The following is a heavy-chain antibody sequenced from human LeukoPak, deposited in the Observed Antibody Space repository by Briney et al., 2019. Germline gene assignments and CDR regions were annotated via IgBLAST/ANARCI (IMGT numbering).Heavy chain of an antibody. Sequence: SETLSLTCAVYGGSFSGYYWSWIRQPPGKGLEWIGEINNSGSTNYNPSLKSRVTISVDTSKNQFSLKLSSVTAADTAVYYCARRGGYSYGYVVAFDIWGQGTMVTVSS. CDR3: ARRGGYSYGYVVAFDI. J-gene: IGHJ3*02. CDR1: GGSFSGYY. D-gene: IGHD5-18*01. V-gene: IGHV4-34*01. CDR2: INNSGST.